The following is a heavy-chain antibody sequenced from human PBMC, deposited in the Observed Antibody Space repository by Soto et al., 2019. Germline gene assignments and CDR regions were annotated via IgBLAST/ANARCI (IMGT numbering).Heavy chain of an antibody. V-gene: IGHV4-34*01. CDR2: IHHRGNT. CDR1: GGSFSDFH. J-gene: IGHJ6*03. CDR3: ARTHYSMDV. Sequence: QVQLQQWGAGLLKPSETLSLTCAVYGGSFSDFHWSWIRQPPGKGLEWIGEIHHRGNTNYNPSLRSRVTMSVDTSQNQFSLKMTSVTAADPAVYYCARTHYSMDVRDKGTTVTVSS.